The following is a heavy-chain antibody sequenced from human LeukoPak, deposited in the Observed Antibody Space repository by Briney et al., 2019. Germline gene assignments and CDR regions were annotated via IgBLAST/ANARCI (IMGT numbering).Heavy chain of an antibody. CDR3: ARGARVRVYYYMDV. Sequence: SETLSLTCTVSGGSISSYYWSWIRQPPGKGLEWIGYIYHNGSTNYNPSLKSRVTISVDTSKNQFCLKLSSVTAADTAVYYCARGARVRVYYYMDVWGKGTTVTVSS. J-gene: IGHJ6*03. CDR1: GGSISSYY. CDR2: IYHNGST. V-gene: IGHV4-59*01.